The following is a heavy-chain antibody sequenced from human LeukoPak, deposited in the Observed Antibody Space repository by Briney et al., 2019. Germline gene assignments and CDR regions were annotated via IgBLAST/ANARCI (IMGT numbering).Heavy chain of an antibody. CDR2: INHSGST. D-gene: IGHD3-3*01. V-gene: IGHV4-39*07. J-gene: IGHJ4*02. Sequence: SETLSLTCTVSGGSISSGGYYWSWIRQPPGKGLEWIGEINHSGSTNYNPSLKSRVTISADTSKNQFSLKLSSVTAADTAVYYCARLRKDFWSGYSILDYWGQGTLVTVSS. CDR1: GGSISSGGYY. CDR3: ARLRKDFWSGYSILDY.